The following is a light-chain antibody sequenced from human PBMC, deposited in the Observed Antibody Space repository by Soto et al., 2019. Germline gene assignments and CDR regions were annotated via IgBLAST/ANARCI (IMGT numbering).Light chain of an antibody. CDR2: DAS. CDR1: QSISSW. J-gene: IGKJ1*01. V-gene: IGKV1-5*01. Sequence: DIQMTHSPSTLSASLAEKVTITCRATQSISSWLAWYQHKPGEAPKLLIYDASDLETGVPLRFSGRGSETEFTLTINGLQPDDFATYYCQVYNSFPRRFGEGTKV. CDR3: QVYNSFPRR.